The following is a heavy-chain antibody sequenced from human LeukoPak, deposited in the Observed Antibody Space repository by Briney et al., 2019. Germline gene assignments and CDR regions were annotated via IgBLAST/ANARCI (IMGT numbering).Heavy chain of an antibody. D-gene: IGHD1-1*01. Sequence: GASVKVSCKTSGYTFTGYYLHWVRQAPGQGLEWMGWIRPNSGGTKNAQKFQGRVTMTRDTSINTAYMELSSLRSDDTAMYYCAREGAPQLSSYFDHWGQGTLVTVSS. J-gene: IGHJ4*02. CDR1: GYTFTGYY. V-gene: IGHV1-2*02. CDR2: IRPNSGGT. CDR3: AREGAPQLSSYFDH.